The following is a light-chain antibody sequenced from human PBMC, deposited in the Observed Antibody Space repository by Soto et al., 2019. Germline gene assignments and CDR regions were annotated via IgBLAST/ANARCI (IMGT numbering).Light chain of an antibody. CDR1: QSVSSNH. V-gene: IGKV3-20*01. CDR2: GAS. CDR3: QQYVSSPLT. Sequence: EIVLTQSPGPLSLSPGERAALSCRASQSVSSNHLAWYQHRPGQAPRLLIYGASSRATGIPDRFSGSGSGTDFTLTISRLEPEDYAVYYCQQYVSSPLTFGGGTKVEIK. J-gene: IGKJ4*01.